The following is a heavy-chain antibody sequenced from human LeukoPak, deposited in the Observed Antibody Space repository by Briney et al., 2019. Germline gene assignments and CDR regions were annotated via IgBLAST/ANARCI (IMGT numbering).Heavy chain of an antibody. Sequence: GASVKVSCKASGYTFTSYAMHWVRQAPGQGLEWMGRINPNSGGTNYAQKFQGRVTMTRDTSISTAYMELSRLRSDDTAVYYCARIGQYYSIKGEDAFDIWGQGTMVTVSS. CDR3: ARIGQYYSIKGEDAFDI. D-gene: IGHD4-11*01. J-gene: IGHJ3*02. V-gene: IGHV1-2*06. CDR2: INPNSGGT. CDR1: GYTFTSYA.